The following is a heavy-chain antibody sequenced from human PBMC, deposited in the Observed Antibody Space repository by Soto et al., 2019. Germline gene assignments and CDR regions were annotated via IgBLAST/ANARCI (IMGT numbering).Heavy chain of an antibody. D-gene: IGHD1-26*01. CDR3: ARDDEGGSDCDLGY. J-gene: IGHJ4*02. CDR2: ISSDGSNK. V-gene: IGHV3-30-3*01. CDR1: GFTFSSHA. Sequence: QVQLVESGGGVVQPGRSLRLSCAVSGFTFSSHAMHWVRQAPGKGLEWVTLISSDGSNKYYADSVKGRFTTSRDNSKNMMYLQMNSLRVEDTAVYYCARDDEGGSDCDLGYWGQGALVTVSS.